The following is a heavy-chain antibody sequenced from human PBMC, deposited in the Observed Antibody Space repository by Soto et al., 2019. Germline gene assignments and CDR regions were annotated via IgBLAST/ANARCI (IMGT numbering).Heavy chain of an antibody. CDR2: ISGYNGDT. CDR3: XXXXXXXXXXXXXXV. Sequence: QVHLVQSGAEVKKPGASVKVSCKASGYSFTTYGISWVXXXPGQGLEWMGWISGYNGDTNXXQNFQARVTMTTDTXXXXXXXXXXXXXXXXXXXXXXXXXXXXXXXXXXXXVWGQGTTVTVSS. V-gene: IGHV1-18*01. CDR1: GYSFTTYG. J-gene: IGHJ6*02.